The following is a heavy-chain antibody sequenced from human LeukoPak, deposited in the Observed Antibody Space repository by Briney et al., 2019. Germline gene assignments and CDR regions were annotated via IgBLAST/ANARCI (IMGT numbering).Heavy chain of an antibody. J-gene: IGHJ4*02. Sequence: GESLKISCNGSGYNFTSYWIGWVRPMPGKGLEWRVFIYPGDSDTRYSASFQGQVTISADKSISTAYLQWSSMKASDTAMYYCARPLYGDYPGYWGQGTLVTVSS. CDR2: IYPGDSDT. CDR1: GYNFTSYW. D-gene: IGHD4-17*01. V-gene: IGHV5-51*01. CDR3: ARPLYGDYPGY.